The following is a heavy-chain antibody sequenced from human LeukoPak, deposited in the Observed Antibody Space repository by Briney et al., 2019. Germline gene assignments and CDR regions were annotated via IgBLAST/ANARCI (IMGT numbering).Heavy chain of an antibody. CDR3: ARGTDWGTAMANLYFDY. V-gene: IGHV3-33*01. D-gene: IGHD5-18*01. CDR1: GFTFSSYG. J-gene: IGHJ4*01. CDR2: IWYDGSNK. Sequence: GRSLRLSCAASGFTFSSYGMRWVRQAPGKALEWVAVIWYDGSNKYYADSVKGRFTISRDNSKNTLYLQMNSLRAEDTAVYYCARGTDWGTAMANLYFDYWGQGTLVTASS.